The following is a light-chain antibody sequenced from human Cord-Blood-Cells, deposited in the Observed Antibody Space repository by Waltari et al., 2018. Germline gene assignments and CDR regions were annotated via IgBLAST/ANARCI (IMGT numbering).Light chain of an antibody. CDR3: SSYTSSSTL. V-gene: IGLV2-14*01. CDR2: DVS. CDR1: SSDVGGYNY. Sequence: QSALTQPVSVSGSPGQSITISCTGTSSDVGGYNYVSWYQQHPGKAPKLMIYDVSKRPSGVSNRFSGSKSGNTASLTISGLQAEDEADYYCSSYTSSSTLFGGGTKLTVL. J-gene: IGLJ2*01.